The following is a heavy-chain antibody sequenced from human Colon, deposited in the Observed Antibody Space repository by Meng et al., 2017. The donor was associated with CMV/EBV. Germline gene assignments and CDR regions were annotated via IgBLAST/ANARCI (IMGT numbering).Heavy chain of an antibody. J-gene: IGHJ4*02. CDR1: FPSHA. D-gene: IGHD2-2*02. V-gene: IGHV1-69*05. CDR2: IIPILGTT. Sequence: FPSHAINWVRQAPGQGLEWMGGIIPILGTTDYAQNFQGRVTITTDESTTTAFMELSNLRSEDTAVYYCASGSPYCSRTSCYSGGYGNWGQGTLVTVSS. CDR3: ASGSPYCSRTSCYSGGYGN.